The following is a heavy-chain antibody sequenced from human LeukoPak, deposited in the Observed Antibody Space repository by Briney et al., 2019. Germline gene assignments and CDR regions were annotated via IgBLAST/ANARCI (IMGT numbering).Heavy chain of an antibody. CDR2: IWYDGSNK. CDR3: ARDQAKSIAARQVQTNPLDP. D-gene: IGHD6-6*01. J-gene: IGHJ5*02. Sequence: GRSLRLSCAASGFTFSSYGMHWVRQAPGKGLDPVAVIWYDGSNKYYANSAKDRFTISRDNSKITLYLKMNSLRAEDTAVYSCARDQAKSIAARQVQTNPLDPWGQGNLVTVSS. V-gene: IGHV3-33*01. CDR1: GFTFSSYG.